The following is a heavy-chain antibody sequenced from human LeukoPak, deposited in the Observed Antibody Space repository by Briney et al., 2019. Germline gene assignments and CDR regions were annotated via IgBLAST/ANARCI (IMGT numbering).Heavy chain of an antibody. Sequence: SETLSLTCAVSGXSISSSNWWGWARQPPGKVLEWIGEIYHSGSTNYNPSLKSRVTISVDKSKNQFSLKLSSVTAADTAVYYCARDNGSGSYYNPFDYWGQGTLVTVSS. V-gene: IGHV4-4*02. CDR1: GXSISSSNW. J-gene: IGHJ4*02. D-gene: IGHD3-10*01. CDR2: IYHSGST. CDR3: ARDNGSGSYYNPFDY.